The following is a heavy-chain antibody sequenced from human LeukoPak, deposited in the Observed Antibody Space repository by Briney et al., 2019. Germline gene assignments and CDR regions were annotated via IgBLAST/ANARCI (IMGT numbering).Heavy chain of an antibody. CDR1: GFTFSSYA. CDR3: AKGDGSGSYYWFDP. V-gene: IGHV3-30-3*01. Sequence: GGSLRFSCAASGFTFSSYAMHWVRQAPGKGLEWVAVISYDGSNKYYADSVKGRFTISRDNSKNTLYLQMNSLRAEDTAVYYCAKGDGSGSYYWFDPWGQGTLVTVSS. D-gene: IGHD3-10*01. J-gene: IGHJ5*01. CDR2: ISYDGSNK.